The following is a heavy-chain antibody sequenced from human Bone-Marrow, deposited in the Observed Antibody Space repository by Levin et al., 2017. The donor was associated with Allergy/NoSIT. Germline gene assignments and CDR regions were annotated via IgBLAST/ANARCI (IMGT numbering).Heavy chain of an antibody. CDR1: GFTFRDYA. Sequence: PGGSLRLSCAASGFTFRDYAMSWVRQAPGKGLQWVSGSSRDGGYTVYANSVKGRFTISRDNSKNTLYLQMNSLRVEDTAIYYCVRDRPGYPIDYWGQGTLVTVSS. V-gene: IGHV3-23*01. CDR3: VRDRPGYPIDY. J-gene: IGHJ4*02. CDR2: SSRDGGYT. D-gene: IGHD2-15*01.